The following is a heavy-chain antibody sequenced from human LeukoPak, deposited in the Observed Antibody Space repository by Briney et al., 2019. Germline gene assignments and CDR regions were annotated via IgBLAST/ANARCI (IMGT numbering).Heavy chain of an antibody. CDR1: GYTFTGYY. Sequence: ASVKVSCKASGYTFTGYYMHWVRQAPGQGLERMGWINPNSDGTNYAQKFQGRVTMTRDTSISTAYMELSRLRSDDTAVYYCASSQQGSPFDYWGQGTLVTVSS. V-gene: IGHV1-2*02. CDR3: ASSQQGSPFDY. J-gene: IGHJ4*02. D-gene: IGHD3-10*01. CDR2: INPNSDGT.